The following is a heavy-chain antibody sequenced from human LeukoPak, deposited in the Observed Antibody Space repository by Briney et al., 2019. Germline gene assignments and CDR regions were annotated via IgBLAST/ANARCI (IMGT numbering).Heavy chain of an antibody. D-gene: IGHD6-19*01. V-gene: IGHV3-30*18. CDR1: GFTFSNYG. CDR3: AKEGRRIAVAGSYFDD. J-gene: IGHJ4*02. CDR2: ISYDGSNT. Sequence: PGRSLRLSCAASGFTFSNYGMHWVRQAPGKGLEWVAVISYDGSNTYYADSVKGRFTISRDNSKNTLYLQMNSLRPEDTGVYYCAKEGRRIAVAGSYFDDWGQGTLVIISS.